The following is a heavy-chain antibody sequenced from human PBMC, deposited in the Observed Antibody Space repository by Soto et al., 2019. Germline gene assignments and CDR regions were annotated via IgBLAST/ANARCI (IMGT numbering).Heavy chain of an antibody. Sequence: GGSLRLSCAASGFTFSSYSMNWVRQAPGKGLEWVSSISSSSSYIYYADSVKGRFTISRDNAKNSLYLQMNSLRAEDTAVYYCAREASYGYHYYYGMDVWGQGTTVTVSS. CDR3: AREASYGYHYYYGMDV. CDR2: ISSSSSYI. J-gene: IGHJ6*02. V-gene: IGHV3-21*01. CDR1: GFTFSSYS. D-gene: IGHD5-18*01.